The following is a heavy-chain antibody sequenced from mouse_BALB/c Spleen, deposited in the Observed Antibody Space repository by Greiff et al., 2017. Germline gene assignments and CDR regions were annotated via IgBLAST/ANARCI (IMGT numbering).Heavy chain of an antibody. CDR2: IYPGGGYT. D-gene: IGHD2-1*01. V-gene: IGHV1-63*02. J-gene: IGHJ2*01. CDR3: ARKLPGLFDY. CDR1: GYTFTNYW. Sequence: VKLMESGAELVRPGPSVKISCKASGYTFTNYWLGWVKQRPGHGLEWIGDIYPGGGYTNYNEKFKGKATLTADTSSSTAYMQLSSLTSEDSAVYFCARKLPGLFDYWGQGTTLTVSS.